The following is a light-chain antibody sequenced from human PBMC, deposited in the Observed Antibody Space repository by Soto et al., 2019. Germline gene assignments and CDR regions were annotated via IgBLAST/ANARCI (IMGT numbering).Light chain of an antibody. J-gene: IGLJ1*01. CDR2: EVV. V-gene: IGLV2-8*01. CDR1: KSDIGVYDF. CDR3: KSYAGSNTYG. Sequence: QSVLTQHPAASGSPGQSVTISCTGTKSDIGVYDFVSWYQHHPGKAPRLIIYEVVQRPSGVPDRFSGSKSGNTASLTVSGLQAADEADYFCKSYAGSNTYGFGSGTKATVL.